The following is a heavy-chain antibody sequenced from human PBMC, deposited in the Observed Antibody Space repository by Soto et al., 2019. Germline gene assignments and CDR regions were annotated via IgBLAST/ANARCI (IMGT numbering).Heavy chain of an antibody. V-gene: IGHV4-39*01. J-gene: IGHJ4*02. CDR2: MYYSGIT. Sequence: SETLSLTCTVSGGSISSSSYYWGWIRQPPGKGLECIVNMYYSGITYYNPSLKSPVTISVDTSKNQFSLKLNSVTAADTAEYYCARRSASSSAAYFDYWGRGTLVTVSS. CDR3: ARRSASSSAAYFDY. CDR1: GGSISSSSYY. D-gene: IGHD6-6*01.